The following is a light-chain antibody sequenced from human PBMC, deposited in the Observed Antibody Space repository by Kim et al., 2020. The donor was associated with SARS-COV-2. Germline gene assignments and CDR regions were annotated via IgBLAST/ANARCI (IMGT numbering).Light chain of an antibody. CDR3: QQYVSSPCT. V-gene: IGKV3-20*01. J-gene: IGKJ4*01. CDR2: DAS. CDR1: HSLRSDY. Sequence: EIVLTQSPGTLSLSPGERATLSCRASHSLRSDYLTWHQQKPGQAPRLLIFDASTRAPGIPDRFSGSGSGADFTLTIDRLEPEDFAVYYCQQYVSSPCTFGGGTKVDIK.